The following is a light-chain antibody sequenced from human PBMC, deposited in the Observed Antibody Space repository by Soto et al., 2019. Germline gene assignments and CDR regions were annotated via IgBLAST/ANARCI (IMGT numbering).Light chain of an antibody. CDR1: SSDVGGYNY. Sequence: QSVLTQPPSASGSPGQSVTISCTGTSSDVGGYNYFSWYQQHPGKAPKLMIYEVSKRPSGVPDRGSGSKSGNTASLTVSGLQAEDEADDYCSSYAGSNNFWVFGGGTKLTVL. J-gene: IGLJ3*02. CDR3: SSYAGSNNFWV. CDR2: EVS. V-gene: IGLV2-8*01.